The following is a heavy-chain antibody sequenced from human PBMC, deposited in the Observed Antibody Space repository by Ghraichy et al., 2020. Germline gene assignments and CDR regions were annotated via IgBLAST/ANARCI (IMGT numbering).Heavy chain of an antibody. D-gene: IGHD3-10*01. CDR3: AKCAREVSMVRGKNWFDP. V-gene: IGHV4-34*01. Sequence: SETLSLTCAVYGGSFSGYYWSWIRQPPGKGLEWIGEINHSGSTNYNPSLKSRVTISVDTSKNQFSLKLSSVTAADTAVYYCAKCAREVSMVRGKNWFDPWGQGTLVTVSS. J-gene: IGHJ5*02. CDR1: GGSFSGYY. CDR2: INHSGST.